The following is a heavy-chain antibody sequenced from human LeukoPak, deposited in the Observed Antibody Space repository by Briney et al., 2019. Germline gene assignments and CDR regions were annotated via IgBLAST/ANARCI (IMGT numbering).Heavy chain of an antibody. CDR2: ISSRSSYI. Sequence: PGGSLRLSCAASGFTFSNAWMSWVRQAPGKGLDWVSSISSRSSYIFYADSVKGRFTISRDNAKNSLYLQMNSLRAEDTAVYYCARFRSDNSGYYLGFDYWGQGTLVTVSS. D-gene: IGHD3-22*01. J-gene: IGHJ4*01. CDR3: ARFRSDNSGYYLGFDY. CDR1: GFTFSNAW. V-gene: IGHV3-21*01.